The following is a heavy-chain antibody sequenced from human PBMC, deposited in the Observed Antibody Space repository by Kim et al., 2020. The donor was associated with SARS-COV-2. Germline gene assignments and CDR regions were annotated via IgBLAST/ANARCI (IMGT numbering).Heavy chain of an antibody. Sequence: SVKVSCKASGGTFSSYAISWVRQAPGQGLEWMGGIIPIFGTANYAQKFQGRVTITADESTSTAYMELSSLRSEDTAVYYCARDSTIYDAFDIWGQGTMVTVSS. CDR2: IIPIFGTA. CDR1: GGTFSSYA. V-gene: IGHV1-69*13. J-gene: IGHJ3*02. CDR3: ARDSTIYDAFDI.